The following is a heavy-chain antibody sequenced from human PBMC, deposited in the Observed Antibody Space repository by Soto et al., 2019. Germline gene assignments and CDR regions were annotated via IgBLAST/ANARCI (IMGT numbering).Heavy chain of an antibody. Sequence: PSETLSLTCTVSSGSISSYYWNWIRQPPGKGLEWIGSIYYSGNTNYSPSLKSRVTISVDTSKNQFSLKLSSVTAADTAVYYCARAYGGYADYWGQGALVTVSS. CDR3: ARAYGGYADY. CDR1: SGSISSYY. V-gene: IGHV4-59*01. J-gene: IGHJ4*02. CDR2: IYYSGNT. D-gene: IGHD5-12*01.